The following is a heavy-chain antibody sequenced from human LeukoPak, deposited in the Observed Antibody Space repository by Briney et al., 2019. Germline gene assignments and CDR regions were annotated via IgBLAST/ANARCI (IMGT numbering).Heavy chain of an antibody. Sequence: PSETLSLTCTVSGCSISRYYWIWLRQPPGKGLEWIGYIYYSGSTNYNPSLKSRVTISVDTSKNQFSLKLSSVTAADTAVYYCARDEKGYYDSTWGQGTLVTVSS. J-gene: IGHJ5*02. CDR2: IYYSGST. CDR3: ARDEKGYYDST. CDR1: GCSISRYY. V-gene: IGHV4-59*01. D-gene: IGHD3-3*01.